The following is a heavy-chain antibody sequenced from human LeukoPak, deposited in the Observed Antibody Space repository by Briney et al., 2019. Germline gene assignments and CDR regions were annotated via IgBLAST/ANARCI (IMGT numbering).Heavy chain of an antibody. Sequence: ASVKVSCKASGYTFTSYDINWVRQATGQGLEWMGWMNPNSGNTGYAQKFQGRVTMTRNTSISTAYMELSSLRSEDTAVYYCAREGTGDQDYYYYGMDVWGQGTTVIVSS. CDR3: AREGTGDQDYYYYGMDV. J-gene: IGHJ6*02. CDR2: MNPNSGNT. D-gene: IGHD7-27*01. CDR1: GYTFTSYD. V-gene: IGHV1-8*01.